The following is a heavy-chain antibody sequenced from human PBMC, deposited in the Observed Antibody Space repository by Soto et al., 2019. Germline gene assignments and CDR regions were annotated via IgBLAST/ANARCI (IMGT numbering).Heavy chain of an antibody. CDR3: TRRSGRNCHSGGGCFSLDV. V-gene: IGHV1-69*19. CDR1: GETLNSNP. J-gene: IGHJ4*02. D-gene: IGHD2-15*01. Sequence: QVQLVQSGAEVKKPGSSLKVSCKVFGETLNSNPIGWVRQAPGQGLEWVGGIVPLSDRTNYAQELQGRVTATAAGATSTVYMELSLLTPADTAVYYCTRRSGRNCHSGGGCFSLDVWGQGSLITVSS. CDR2: IVPLSDRT.